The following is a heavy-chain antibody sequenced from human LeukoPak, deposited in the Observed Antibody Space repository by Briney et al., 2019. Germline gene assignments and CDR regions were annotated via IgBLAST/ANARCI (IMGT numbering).Heavy chain of an antibody. V-gene: IGHV4-34*01. D-gene: IGHD6-19*01. CDR2: INHSGST. CDR1: GGSFSGYY. Sequence: PSETLSLTCAVYGGSFSGYYWSWIRQPPGKGLEWIGEINHSGSTNYNPSLKSRVTISVDTSKNQFSLKLSSVTAADTAVYYCARGSWLVPARTLDIWGQGTMVTVSS. CDR3: ARGSWLVPARTLDI. J-gene: IGHJ3*02.